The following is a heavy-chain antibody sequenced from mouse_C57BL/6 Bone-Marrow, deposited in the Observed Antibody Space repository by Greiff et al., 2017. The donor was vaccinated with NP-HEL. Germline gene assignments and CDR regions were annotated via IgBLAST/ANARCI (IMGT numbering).Heavy chain of an antibody. CDR2: INPYNGGT. CDR3: ARDGYYSFDY. V-gene: IGHV1-19*01. Sequence: VQLQQSGPVLVKPGASVKMSCKASGYTFTDYYMNWVKQSHGKSLEWIGVINPYNGGTSYNQKFKGKATLTVDKSYSTAYMELNSLTSEDSAVYYFARDGYYSFDYWGQGTTLTVSS. J-gene: IGHJ2*01. CDR1: GYTFTDYY. D-gene: IGHD2-3*01.